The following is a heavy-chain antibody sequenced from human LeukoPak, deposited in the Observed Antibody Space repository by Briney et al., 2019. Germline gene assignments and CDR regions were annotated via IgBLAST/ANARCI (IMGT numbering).Heavy chain of an antibody. J-gene: IGHJ4*02. CDR2: IWYDGSNQ. CDR1: GVAFSNYV. V-gene: IGHV3-33*01. Sequence: GGSLRLSCAASGVAFSNYVIHWVRQAPGQGLEWVTLIWYDGSNQHYADSVKGRFTISRDNSKNTLYLQMNSLRAEDAAVYYCAREGGSGSYSTFFDYWGQGTLVTVSS. D-gene: IGHD3-10*01. CDR3: AREGGSGSYSTFFDY.